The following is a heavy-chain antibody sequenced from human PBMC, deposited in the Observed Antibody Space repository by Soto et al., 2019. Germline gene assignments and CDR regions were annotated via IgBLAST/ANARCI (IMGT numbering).Heavy chain of an antibody. CDR1: GGSIGSRRYY. CDR3: ARQGKYSSSWNYYYYGMDV. Sequence: SETLSLTCTVSGGSIGSRRYYWGWIRQPPGKGLEWIGSIYYSGSTYYNPSLKSRVTISVDTSKNQFSLKLSSVTAADTAVYYCARQGKYSSSWNYYYYGMDVWGQGTTVT. D-gene: IGHD6-13*01. V-gene: IGHV4-39*01. CDR2: IYYSGST. J-gene: IGHJ6*02.